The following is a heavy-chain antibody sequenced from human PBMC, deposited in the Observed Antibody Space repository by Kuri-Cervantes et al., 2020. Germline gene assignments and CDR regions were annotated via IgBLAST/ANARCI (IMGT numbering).Heavy chain of an antibody. D-gene: IGHD3-16*01. Sequence: ASVKVSCKASGYTFTSYAMHWVRQAPGQRLEWMGWINAGNGNTKYSQKFQGRVTITRDTSASTAYMELSSLRSEDTAVYYCARADNYDYVWGNTFGYWGQGTLVTVSS. CDR2: INAGNGNT. CDR1: GYTFTSYA. CDR3: ARADNYDYVWGNTFGY. V-gene: IGHV1-3*01. J-gene: IGHJ4*02.